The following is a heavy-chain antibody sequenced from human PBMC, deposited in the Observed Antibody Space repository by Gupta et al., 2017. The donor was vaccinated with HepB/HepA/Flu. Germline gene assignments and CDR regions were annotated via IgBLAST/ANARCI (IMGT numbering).Heavy chain of an antibody. CDR2: TYYRSKWYS. J-gene: IGHJ4*02. Sequence: QVHLQQSGPGLVKPSQTLSLTCAISGDSVSSNSAVWNWIRQSPSRGLEWLGRTYYRSKWYSEYAVSAKGRITINPDTSRNQFSLQLKSVTPEDTAVYYCVRSFLGGNDYWGQGTLVTVSS. D-gene: IGHD2-15*01. CDR1: GDSVSSNSAV. V-gene: IGHV6-1*01. CDR3: VRSFLGGNDY.